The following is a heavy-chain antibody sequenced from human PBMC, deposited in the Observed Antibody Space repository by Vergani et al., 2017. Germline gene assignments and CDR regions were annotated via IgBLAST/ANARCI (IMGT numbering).Heavy chain of an antibody. CDR1: GYTFTIYS. J-gene: IGHJ6*02. D-gene: IGHD2-2*01. CDR2: ISGYNGNK. Sequence: QVQLVQSGAEVKKPGASVKVSCKASGYTFTIYSIGWVRQAPGQGLEWLGWISGYNGNKNYAQKLQGRVTMTTDTSTSKAYMELRNLRSDDTAVYYCARRVPFSAFEGQMLCSGLDVWGQGP. CDR3: ARRVPFSAFEGQMLCSGLDV. V-gene: IGHV1-18*01.